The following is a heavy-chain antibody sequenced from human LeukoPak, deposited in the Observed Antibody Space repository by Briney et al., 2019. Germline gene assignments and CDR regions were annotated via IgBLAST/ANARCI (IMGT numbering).Heavy chain of an antibody. CDR1: GGSISSYY. D-gene: IGHD6-19*01. J-gene: IGHJ4*02. CDR3: ARVSSGWSFDY. Sequence: SETLSLTCTVSGGSISSYYWSWIRQPPGKGLEWIGYIYYTGSTNYNPSLTSRVNISVDASKNQFSLNLTSVTAADTAVYYCARVSSGWSFDYWGQGTLVTVSS. V-gene: IGHV4-59*01. CDR2: IYYTGST.